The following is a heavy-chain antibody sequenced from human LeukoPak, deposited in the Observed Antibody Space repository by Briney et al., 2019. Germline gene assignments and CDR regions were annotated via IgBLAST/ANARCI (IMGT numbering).Heavy chain of an antibody. D-gene: IGHD3-10*01. CDR3: ARGLYGSQGIFDY. CDR2: IYYSGST. Sequence: PSETLSLTCTVSGGSISSYYWSWIRQPPGKGLEWIGYIYYSGSTNYNPSLKSRVTISVDTSKDQFSLTLSSVTAADTAIYYCARGLYGSQGIFDYWGQGTLVTVSS. V-gene: IGHV4-59*01. CDR1: GGSISSYY. J-gene: IGHJ4*02.